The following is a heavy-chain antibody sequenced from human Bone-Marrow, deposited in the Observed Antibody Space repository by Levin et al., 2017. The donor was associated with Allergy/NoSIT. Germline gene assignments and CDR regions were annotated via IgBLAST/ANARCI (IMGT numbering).Heavy chain of an antibody. CDR2: IIPIFGTA. J-gene: IGHJ5*02. CDR1: GGTFSSYA. D-gene: IGHD5-12*01. CDR3: ARGRGYSGYDDWFDP. V-gene: IGHV1-69*13. Sequence: SVKVSCKASGGTFSSYAISWVRQAPGQGLEWMGGIIPIFGTANYAQKFQGRVTITADESTSTAYMELSSLRSEDTAVYYCARGRGYSGYDDWFDPWGQGTLVTVSS.